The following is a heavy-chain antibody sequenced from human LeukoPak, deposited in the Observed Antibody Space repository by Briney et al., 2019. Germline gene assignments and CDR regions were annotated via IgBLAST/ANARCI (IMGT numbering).Heavy chain of an antibody. CDR1: GFTFSTYT. J-gene: IGHJ6*03. CDR2: LSSSSTYI. CDR3: VRVAKNYYYYMDV. Sequence: GGSLRLSCAASGFTFSTYTMSWVRQAPGKGLEWGSSLSSSSTYIYHADSLKGRFTISRDNGKKSLYLQMHNLRPEDTAVYYCVRVAKNYYYYMDVWGNGTTVTVSS. V-gene: IGHV3-21*01.